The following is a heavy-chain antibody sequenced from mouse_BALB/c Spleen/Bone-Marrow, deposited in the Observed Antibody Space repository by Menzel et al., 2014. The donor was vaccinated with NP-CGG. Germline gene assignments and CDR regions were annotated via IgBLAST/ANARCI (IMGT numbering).Heavy chain of an antibody. Sequence: VKLMESGPGLVKPSQTVSLTCTVTGISITTGNYRWSWIRQFPGNKLEWIGYIYYSGTITYNPSLTSRTTITRDTSKNQFFLEMNSLTAEDTATYYCARGAMITTGYFDYWGQGTTLTVSS. D-gene: IGHD2-4*01. CDR2: IYYSGTI. J-gene: IGHJ2*01. CDR1: GISITTGNYR. CDR3: ARGAMITTGYFDY. V-gene: IGHV3-5*02.